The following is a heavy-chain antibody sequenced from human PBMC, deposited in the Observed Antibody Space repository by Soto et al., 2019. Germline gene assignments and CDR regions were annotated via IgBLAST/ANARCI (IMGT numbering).Heavy chain of an antibody. CDR3: ARDLPSLEVRSSGMDV. V-gene: IGHV1-69*06. CDR2: ITPVFGTP. D-gene: IGHD3-10*01. CDR1: GGTFSSYR. Sequence: SVKVSCKVSGGTFSSYRFSWVRQAPGQGLEWMGGITPVFGTPDYAQKFQGRVTVTADRSTNTAYMELSRLTSEDTAVYYCARDLPSLEVRSSGMDVSGQGPTVTVYS. J-gene: IGHJ6*02.